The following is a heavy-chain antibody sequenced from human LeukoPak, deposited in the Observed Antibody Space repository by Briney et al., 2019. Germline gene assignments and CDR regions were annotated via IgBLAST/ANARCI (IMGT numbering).Heavy chain of an antibody. D-gene: IGHD3-16*01. Sequence: PSETLSLTCTVSGGSFSSGNYYWSWFQRPAGKRLELIGRMYTSGSTHYNPSLKRRVTISRDTYTDQFSLKLASLTAADTAVYYCAGMIGYFDFWGQGTLVTVS. J-gene: IGHJ4*02. V-gene: IGHV4-61*02. CDR1: GGSFSSGNYY. CDR2: MYTSGST. CDR3: AGMIGYFDF.